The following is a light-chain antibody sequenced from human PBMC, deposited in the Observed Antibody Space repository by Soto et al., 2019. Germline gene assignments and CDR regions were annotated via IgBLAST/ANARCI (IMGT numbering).Light chain of an antibody. CDR2: EVS. V-gene: IGLV2-8*01. J-gene: IGLJ1*01. CDR3: SSYAGSNNLV. CDR1: SSDVGAYNY. Sequence: QSALTQPRSVSGSPGQSVTISCTGTSSDVGAYNYVSWYQHHPGKAPKLMIDEVSKRPSGVPDRFSGSKSGNTAPLTVSGLQAEDEADYYCSSYAGSNNLVFGTGTKVTVL.